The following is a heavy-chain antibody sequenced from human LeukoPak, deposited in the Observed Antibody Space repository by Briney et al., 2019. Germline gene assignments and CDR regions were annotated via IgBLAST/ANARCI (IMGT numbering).Heavy chain of an antibody. CDR1: GFTFSSYE. D-gene: IGHD3-10*01. V-gene: IGHV3-23*01. Sequence: GGSLRLSCAASGFTFSSYEMNWVRQAPGKGLEWVSAISGSGDRTHYADSVKGRFTVSRDTSKSTLFLQMNSLRAEDTAVYYCAKLLRGVVVPYFDYWGQGTLVTVSS. CDR3: AKLLRGVVVPYFDY. J-gene: IGHJ4*02. CDR2: ISGSGDRT.